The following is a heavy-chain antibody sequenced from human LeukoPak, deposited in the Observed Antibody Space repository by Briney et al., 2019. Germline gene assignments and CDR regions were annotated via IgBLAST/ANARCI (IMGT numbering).Heavy chain of an antibody. J-gene: IGHJ4*02. V-gene: IGHV3-30*04. CDR3: AKDRSIGTYYTFDH. Sequence: GGSLRLSCAASGFTFSTYAMHWVRQAPGKGLEWVALILYDGTNKYYADSVKGRFTISRDNSKNTLYLQMSSLTAADTAVYYCAKDRSIGTYYTFDHWGQGTLVTVSS. CDR1: GFTFSTYA. D-gene: IGHD1-26*01. CDR2: ILYDGTNK.